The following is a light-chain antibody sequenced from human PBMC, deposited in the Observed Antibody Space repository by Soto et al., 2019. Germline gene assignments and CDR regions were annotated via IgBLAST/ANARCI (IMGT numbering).Light chain of an antibody. V-gene: IGLV2-14*01. CDR3: SSSTSSSSLFV. J-gene: IGLJ1*01. CDR2: EVS. Sequence: QSALTQPASVSGSPGQSITISCTGTNSDVGGYNYVSWYQQHPGAAPKLIIYEVSKRPSGVSNRISGSKSGNTASLTISGLLPADDAAYYCSSSTSSSSLFVFGTGTKVTVL. CDR1: NSDVGGYNY.